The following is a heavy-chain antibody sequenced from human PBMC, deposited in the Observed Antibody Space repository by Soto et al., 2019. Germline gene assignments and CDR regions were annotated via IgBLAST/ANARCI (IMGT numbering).Heavy chain of an antibody. Sequence: GGSLRHSCAASGLTLRREAMRWVRQAPGKKKEWVSAISGSGGSTYYAASVKGRFTISRDNSKNTLYLQINSLRAEDSAVYFCAKSTSGIAIYWGKGTLVSVSS. D-gene: IGHD6-13*01. CDR2: ISGSGGST. CDR3: AKSTSGIAIY. CDR1: GLTLRREA. J-gene: IGHJ4*02. V-gene: IGHV3-23*01.